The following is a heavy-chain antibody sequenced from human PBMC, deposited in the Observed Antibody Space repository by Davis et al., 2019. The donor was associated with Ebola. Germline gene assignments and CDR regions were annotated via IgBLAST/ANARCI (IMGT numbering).Heavy chain of an antibody. CDR2: IWYDGSNK. Sequence: GGSLRLSCAASGFTFSSYGMHWVRQAPGKGLEWVAVIWYDGSNKYYADSVKGRFTISRDNSKNTLYLQMNSLRAEDTAVYYCARDSRQWLDNDYWGQGTLVTVSS. CDR1: GFTFSSYG. CDR3: ARDSRQWLDNDY. V-gene: IGHV3-33*01. D-gene: IGHD6-19*01. J-gene: IGHJ4*02.